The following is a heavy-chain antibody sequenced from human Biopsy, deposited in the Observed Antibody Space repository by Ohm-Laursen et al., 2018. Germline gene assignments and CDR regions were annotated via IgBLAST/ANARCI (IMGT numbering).Heavy chain of an antibody. Sequence: SLRLSCSASGFSFSDYHMRWIRQAPGKGLEWLSYISSGGATIKYADSVKGRFTISRDNAKNSLYLRMNSLRAEDTAVYFCARARDDFVVVPAAFFDFWGQGTLVTVSS. CDR3: ARARDDFVVVPAAFFDF. V-gene: IGHV3-11*01. CDR2: ISSGGATI. D-gene: IGHD2-15*01. J-gene: IGHJ4*02. CDR1: GFSFSDYH.